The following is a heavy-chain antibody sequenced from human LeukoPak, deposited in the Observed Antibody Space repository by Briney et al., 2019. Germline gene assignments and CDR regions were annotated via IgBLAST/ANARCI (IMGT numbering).Heavy chain of an antibody. CDR1: GFTFSNAW. J-gene: IGHJ4*02. D-gene: IGHD3-16*01. CDR3: TTDAGYDYVWGSFLHNYYFDY. Sequence: PGGSLRLSCAASGFTFSNAWMSWVRQAPGKGLEWVGRIKSKTDGGTTDYAAPVKGRFTISRDDSKNTLYLQVNSLKTEDTAVYYCTTDAGYDYVWGSFLHNYYFDYWGQGTLVTVSS. CDR2: IKSKTDGGTT. V-gene: IGHV3-15*01.